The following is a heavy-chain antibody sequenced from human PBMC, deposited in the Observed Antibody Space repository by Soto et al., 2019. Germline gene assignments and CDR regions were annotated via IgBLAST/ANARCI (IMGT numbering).Heavy chain of an antibody. CDR2: IYWDDDT. D-gene: IGHD3-3*01. CDR1: GFSLTTSGVG. CDR3: AHRVLRTVFGLVTTTAIYFDF. Sequence: QITLNESGPTVVRPTETLTLTCRFSGFSLTTSGVGVGWIRQSPGKAQEWLALIYWDDDTRYSASLKSRLTITNDTSKNRVVLTLSDLDPTDTATYYCAHRVLRTVFGLVTTTAIYFDFWGQGTPVAVSS. J-gene: IGHJ4*02. V-gene: IGHV2-5*02.